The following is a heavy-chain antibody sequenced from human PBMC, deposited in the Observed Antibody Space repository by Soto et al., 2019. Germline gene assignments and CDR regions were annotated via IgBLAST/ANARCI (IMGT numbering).Heavy chain of an antibody. V-gene: IGHV3-23*01. J-gene: IGHJ6*02. Sequence: GGSLRLSCAASGFTFSSYAMSWVRQAPGKGLEWVSAISGSGGSTYYADSVKGRFTISRDNSKNTLYLQMNSLRAEDTAVYYCAKVATSGTVVPAPYGMAVWGQGTTVTVSS. CDR2: ISGSGGST. CDR3: AKVATSGTVVPAPYGMAV. D-gene: IGHD2-2*01. CDR1: GFTFSSYA.